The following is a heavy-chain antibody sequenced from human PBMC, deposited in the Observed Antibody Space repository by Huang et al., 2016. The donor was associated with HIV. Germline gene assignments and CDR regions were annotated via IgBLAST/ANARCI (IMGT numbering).Heavy chain of an antibody. J-gene: IGHJ4*02. CDR2: SSPICGTT. D-gene: IGHD3-9*01. V-gene: IGHV1-69*13. CDR1: GGGSSSYA. Sequence: QVQLVQSGAEVKKPGSSVKLSCQSSGGGSSSYAISWVRQARGQGIEWRGGSSPICGTTDYAPRFQGRGTITADESTNTSYIELSSLEYDDTALYYCARSGPRWGLATILTLVYWGQGTLVTVSS. CDR3: ARSGPRWGLATILTLVY.